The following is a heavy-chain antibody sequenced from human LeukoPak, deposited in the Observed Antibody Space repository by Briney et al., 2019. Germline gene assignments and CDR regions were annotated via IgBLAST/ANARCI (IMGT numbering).Heavy chain of an antibody. V-gene: IGHV1-2*02. CDR2: INPNSGGT. Sequence: ASVTVSFKASGYTFTVYYMHWVRQAPGQGLEWMGWINPNSGGTNYAQKFQGRVTMTRDTSISTAYMELSRLRSDDTAVYYCARRLPLIVGATGGDYWGQGTLVTVSS. CDR1: GYTFTVYY. J-gene: IGHJ4*02. D-gene: IGHD1-26*01. CDR3: ARRLPLIVGATGGDY.